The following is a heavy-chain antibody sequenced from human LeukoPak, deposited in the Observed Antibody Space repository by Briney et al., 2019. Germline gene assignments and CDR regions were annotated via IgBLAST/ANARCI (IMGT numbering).Heavy chain of an antibody. V-gene: IGHV4-38-2*02. CDR3: ATIPTAAYYYDSSGYYDT. CDR1: GYSISSGYY. Sequence: SETLSLTCTVSGYSISSGYYWGWIRQPPGKGLEWIGSIYHSGSTYYNPSLKSRVTISVDTSKNQFSLKLSSVTAADTAVYYCATIPTAAYYYDSSGYYDTWGQGTLVTVSS. J-gene: IGHJ5*02. CDR2: IYHSGST. D-gene: IGHD3-22*01.